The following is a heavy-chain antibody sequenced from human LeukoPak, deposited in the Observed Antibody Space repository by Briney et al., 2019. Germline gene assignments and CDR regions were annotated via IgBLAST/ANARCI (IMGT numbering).Heavy chain of an antibody. V-gene: IGHV1-46*01. J-gene: IGHJ4*02. Sequence: ASVKVSCKASGYTFTSFHMHWVRQAPGQGLEWMGKINPSADTTSYAQKFQGRVTMTRDTSTSTSTVYMELSSLRSEDTAVYYCARDGDSSGWHVVDYWGQGTLVTVSS. CDR3: ARDGDSSGWHVVDY. D-gene: IGHD6-19*01. CDR1: GYTFTSFH. CDR2: INPSADTT.